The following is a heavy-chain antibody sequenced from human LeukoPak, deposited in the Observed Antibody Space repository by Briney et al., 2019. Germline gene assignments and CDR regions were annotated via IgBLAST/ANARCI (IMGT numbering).Heavy chain of an antibody. D-gene: IGHD3-10*01. V-gene: IGHV4-34*01. CDR2: INHSGST. CDR1: GGSFSGYY. Sequence: SETLSLTCAVYGGSFSGYYWSWIRQPPGKGLEWIGEINHSGSTNYNPSLKSRVTISVDTSKNQFSLKLSSVTAADTAVYYCARHYYYGSGSYGDAFDIWGQGTMVTVSS. CDR3: ARHYYYGSGSYGDAFDI. J-gene: IGHJ3*02.